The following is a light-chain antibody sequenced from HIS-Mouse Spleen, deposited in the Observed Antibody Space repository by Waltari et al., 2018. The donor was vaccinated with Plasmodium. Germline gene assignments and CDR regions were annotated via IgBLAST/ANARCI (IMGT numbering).Light chain of an antibody. J-gene: IGLJ2*01. CDR2: KDS. Sequence: SYELTQPPSVSLSPGQTARITCSGDAFPKQYASWYQQKPGQAPVLVIYKDSERPSGIPERFSGSSSGTTVTLTISGVQAEDEADYYCQSADSSGTYVVFGGGTKLTVL. CDR3: QSADSSGTYVV. CDR1: AFPKQY. V-gene: IGLV3-25*03.